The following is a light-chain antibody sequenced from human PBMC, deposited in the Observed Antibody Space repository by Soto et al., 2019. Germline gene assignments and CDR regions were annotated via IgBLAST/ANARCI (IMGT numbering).Light chain of an antibody. Sequence: DIQMTQSPSTLSASVGDRVTITCRASQSIGTWLAWYQQKPGKAPKLLIYDASSVESGVPSRFSGSGSGTEFTLTISSLQPDDFATYYCQQYNSYSPLFGPGTKVD. V-gene: IGKV1-5*01. CDR2: DAS. J-gene: IGKJ3*01. CDR3: QQYNSYSPL. CDR1: QSIGTW.